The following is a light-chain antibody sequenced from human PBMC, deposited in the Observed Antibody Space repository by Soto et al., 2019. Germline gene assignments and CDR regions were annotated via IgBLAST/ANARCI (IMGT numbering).Light chain of an antibody. Sequence: DIQMTQSPSTLPASLGARVAITCRASQSIDRWFAWYQQKPGKAPKILIYHASSLETGVPSRFSGSGSGTEFTLTITSVHPDDFASYYCQHYNTYGTFGQGTKVDIK. J-gene: IGKJ1*01. V-gene: IGKV1-5*01. CDR3: QHYNTYGT. CDR1: QSIDRW. CDR2: HAS.